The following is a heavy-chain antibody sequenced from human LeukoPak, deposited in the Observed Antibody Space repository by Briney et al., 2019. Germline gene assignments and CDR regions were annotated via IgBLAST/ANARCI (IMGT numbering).Heavy chain of an antibody. J-gene: IGHJ6*02. CDR3: ARDGMDV. CDR2: ISYSGTT. Sequence: KPSETLSLTCTVSGGSISSFYWSWIRQPPGKGLEYIGYISYSGTTSYNPSLKSRVTISVDTSKDQFSLKLRSVTAADTAVYYCARDGMDVWGQGTTVTVSS. CDR1: GGSISSFY. V-gene: IGHV4-59*01.